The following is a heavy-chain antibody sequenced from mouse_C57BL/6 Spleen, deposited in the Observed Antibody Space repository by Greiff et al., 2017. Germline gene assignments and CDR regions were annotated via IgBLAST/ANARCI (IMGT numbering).Heavy chain of an antibody. CDR2: INPNNGGT. V-gene: IGHV1-26*01. J-gene: IGHJ3*01. CDR3: AIGDYDYAY. CDR1: GYTFTDYY. Sequence: EVQLQQSGPELVKPGASVKISCKASGYTFTDYYMNWVKQSHGKSLEWIGDINPNNGGTSYNQKFKGKATLTVDKSSSTAYMELRSLTSEDSAVYYCAIGDYDYAYWGQGTLVTVSA. D-gene: IGHD2-4*01.